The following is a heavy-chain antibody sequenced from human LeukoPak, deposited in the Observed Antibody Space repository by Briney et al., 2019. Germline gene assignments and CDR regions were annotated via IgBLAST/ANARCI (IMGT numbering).Heavy chain of an antibody. V-gene: IGHV1-46*01. CDR3: ARGYCSSTSCPRGGWFDP. J-gene: IGHJ5*02. CDR2: INPSGGST. Sequence: ASVKVSCKASGYTFTCYYMHWVRQAPGQGLEWMGIINPSGGSTSYAQKFQGRVTMTRDMSTSTVYMELSSLRSEDTAVYYCARGYCSSTSCPRGGWFDPWGQGTLVTVSS. D-gene: IGHD2-2*01. CDR1: GYTFTCYY.